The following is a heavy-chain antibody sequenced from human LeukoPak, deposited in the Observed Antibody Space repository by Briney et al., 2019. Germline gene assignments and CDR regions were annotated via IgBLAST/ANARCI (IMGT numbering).Heavy chain of an antibody. D-gene: IGHD1-26*01. CDR2: ISSSSSYI. V-gene: IGHV3-21*01. CDR3: ARDPYSGGYGAYYYYYMDV. Sequence: GGSLRLSCAASGFTFSSYSMNWVRQAPGKGLEWVSSISSSSSYIYYADSVKGRFTISRDNAKNSLYLQMDSLRAEDTAVYYCARDPYSGGYGAYYYYYMDVWGKGTTVTISS. J-gene: IGHJ6*03. CDR1: GFTFSSYS.